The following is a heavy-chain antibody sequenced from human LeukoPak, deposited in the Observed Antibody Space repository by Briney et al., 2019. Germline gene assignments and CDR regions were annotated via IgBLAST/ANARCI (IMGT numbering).Heavy chain of an antibody. D-gene: IGHD5-18*01. J-gene: IGHJ4*02. CDR1: GFTFSTYG. V-gene: IGHV3-30*18. CDR3: AKRGGIQLWSPFDY. CDR2: ISFDGSNT. Sequence: PGGSLRLSCAASGFTFSTYGMHWVRQAPGKGLEWVAVISFDGSNTYNADSVKGRFTISRDNSMNTLYLQMNSLRAEDTAVYYCAKRGGIQLWSPFDYWGQGTLVTVSS.